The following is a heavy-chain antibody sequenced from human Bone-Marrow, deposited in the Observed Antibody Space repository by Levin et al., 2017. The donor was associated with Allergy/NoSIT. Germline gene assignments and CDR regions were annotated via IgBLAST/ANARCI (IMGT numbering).Heavy chain of an antibody. CDR1: GYGFTEYG. D-gene: IGHD2-15*01. CDR3: AREGGYCSGSTCQNWFDP. CDR2: INTNTGNP. V-gene: IGHV7-4-1*02. Sequence: ASVKVSCKASGYGFTEYGMNWVRQAPGQGPEWMGWINTNTGNPTYAQGFTGRFVFSLDTSVDTAHLQISSLKAEDTAVYYCAREGGYCSGSTCQNWFDPWGQGTLVTVSS. J-gene: IGHJ5*02.